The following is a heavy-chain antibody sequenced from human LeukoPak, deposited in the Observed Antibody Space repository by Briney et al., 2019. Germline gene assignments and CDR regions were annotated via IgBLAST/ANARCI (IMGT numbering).Heavy chain of an antibody. CDR1: GGSFSGYY. Sequence: SETLSLTCAVYGGSFSGYYWSWIRQPPGKGLEWIGRIYTSGSTNYNPSLKSRVTISVDTSKNQFSLKLSSVTAADTAVYYCARDRLQLQSWGQGTLVTVSS. CDR2: IYTSGST. V-gene: IGHV4-4*08. D-gene: IGHD5-24*01. J-gene: IGHJ5*02. CDR3: ARDRLQLQS.